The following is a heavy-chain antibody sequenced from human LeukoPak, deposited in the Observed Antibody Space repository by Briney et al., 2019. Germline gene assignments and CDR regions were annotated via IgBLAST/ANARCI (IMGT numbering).Heavy chain of an antibody. V-gene: IGHV5-51*01. J-gene: IGHJ4*02. CDR1: GYNFTNSW. D-gene: IGHD3/OR15-3a*01. CDR3: ARRPVGFGQYYFDY. CDR2: IYAGDSDT. Sequence: ESLKISCKGSGYNFTNSWIAWVRPMPGKGLEWMGIIYAGDSDTTYSPSFQGQVTISADKSISTAYLQWSSLKASDTAMYYCARRPVGFGQYYFDYWGQGTLVT.